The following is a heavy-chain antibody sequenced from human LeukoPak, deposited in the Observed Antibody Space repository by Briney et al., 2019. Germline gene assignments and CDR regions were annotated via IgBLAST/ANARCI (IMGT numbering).Heavy chain of an antibody. CDR2: IYTTGIS. D-gene: IGHD3-16*01. J-gene: IGHJ5*02. V-gene: IGHV4-4*07. CDR1: GGSFTSFY. CDR3: ARDGGKFGP. Sequence: PSETLSLTCTVSGGSFTSFYWSWIRQPAGKGLEWIGRIYTTGISNYNPSLKSRVSMSVDTSRNQFSLSLTSVSASDTAVYYCARDGGKFGPWGQGTLVTVSS.